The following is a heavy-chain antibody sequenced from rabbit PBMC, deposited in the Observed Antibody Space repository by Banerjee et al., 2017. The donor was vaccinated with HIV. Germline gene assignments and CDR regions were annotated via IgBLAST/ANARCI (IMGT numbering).Heavy chain of an antibody. Sequence: QEQLVESGGGLVQPEGSLTLTCTASGFDFSNYGVSWVRQAPGKGLEWVGYIDPIFGGTYYADWVNGRFTISSHNAQNTLYLQLSSLTAADTATYFCVRDIGSSGWGDFNLWGPGTLVTDS. CDR3: VRDIGSSGWGDFNL. V-gene: IGHV1S47*01. D-gene: IGHD4-1*01. CDR1: GFDFSNYG. J-gene: IGHJ4*01. CDR2: IDPIFGGT.